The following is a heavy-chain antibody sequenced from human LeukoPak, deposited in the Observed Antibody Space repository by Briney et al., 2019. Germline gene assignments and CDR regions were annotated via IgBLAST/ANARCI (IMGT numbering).Heavy chain of an antibody. Sequence: GGSLRLSCAASGFTFSSYSMNWVRQAPGKGLEWVSYISSSSSTIYYADSVKGRFTISRDNAKNSLYLQMNSLRAEDTAVYYCARLVRASGDAFDIWGQGTMVTVSS. CDR2: ISSSSSTI. V-gene: IGHV3-48*04. CDR1: GFTFSSYS. J-gene: IGHJ3*02. CDR3: ARLVRASGDAFDI. D-gene: IGHD3-10*01.